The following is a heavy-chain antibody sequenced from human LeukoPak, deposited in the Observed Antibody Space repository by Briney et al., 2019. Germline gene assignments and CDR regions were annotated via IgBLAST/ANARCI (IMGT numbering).Heavy chain of an antibody. Sequence: GGSLRLSCAASEFTFSTYSMNWVRQAPGKGLEWVTSISTSSSYIKYADSVKGRFTISRDNAKNSLYLQMNSLRVEDTAVYYCARAHNWKYGTFDYWGQGTLVTVSS. CDR1: EFTFSTYS. CDR2: ISTSSSYI. V-gene: IGHV3-21*01. J-gene: IGHJ4*02. D-gene: IGHD1-7*01. CDR3: ARAHNWKYGTFDY.